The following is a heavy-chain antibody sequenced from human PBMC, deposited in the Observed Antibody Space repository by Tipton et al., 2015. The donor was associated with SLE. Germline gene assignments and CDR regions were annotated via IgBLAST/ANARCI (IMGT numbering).Heavy chain of an antibody. CDR3: AKASRGQYESWSGHFDE. V-gene: IGHV3-48*03. Sequence: SLRLSCAASGFTFSDYEMNWVRQPPGKGLEWIAYISSSGSTIHYADSVKGRFTISRDNSDNTLYVRMNNLRVEDTAIYYCAKASRGQYESWSGHFDEWGRGTLVTVSS. CDR2: ISSSGSTI. D-gene: IGHD3-3*01. CDR1: GFTFSDYE. J-gene: IGHJ4*02.